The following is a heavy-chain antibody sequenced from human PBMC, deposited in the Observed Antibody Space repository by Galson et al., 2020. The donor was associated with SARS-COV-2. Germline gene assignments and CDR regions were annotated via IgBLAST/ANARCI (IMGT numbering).Heavy chain of an antibody. D-gene: IGHD3-10*01. CDR3: ARGDEVGAIRGVIMY. CDR1: GGSFSGYY. J-gene: IGHJ4*02. CDR2: INHSGST. Sequence: SETLSLTCAVYGGSFSGYYWSWIRQPPGRGLEWIGEINHSGSTNYNPSLKSRVTISVDTSKNQFSLKLTSVTAADTAVYYCARGDEVGAIRGVIMYWGQGTLVTVSS. V-gene: IGHV4-34*01.